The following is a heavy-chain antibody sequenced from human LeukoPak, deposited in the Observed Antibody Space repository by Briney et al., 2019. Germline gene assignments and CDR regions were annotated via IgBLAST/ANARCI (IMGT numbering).Heavy chain of an antibody. V-gene: IGHV1-2*02. D-gene: IGHD3-22*01. CDR2: TNPSSGGT. CDR1: GYTFTGYY. Sequence: ASVKVSCTASGYTFTGYYMHWVRQAPGQGLEWMGWTNPSSGGTNYAQKFQGRVTMTRDTSISTAYMELRSLRSDDTAVYYCARGDYSDSTDAFDIWGQGTMVTVSS. CDR3: ARGDYSDSTDAFDI. J-gene: IGHJ3*02.